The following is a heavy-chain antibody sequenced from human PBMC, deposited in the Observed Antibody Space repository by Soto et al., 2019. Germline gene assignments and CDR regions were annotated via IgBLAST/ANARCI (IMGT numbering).Heavy chain of an antibody. CDR2: IYYSGST. D-gene: IGHD6-19*01. Sequence: SETLSLTCTVSGDSISSSSYYWGWIRQPPGKGLEWIGSIYYSGSTYYNPSLKSRVTISVDTSKNQFSLKLSSVTAADTAVYYCARHRDSSGWYFDYWGQGTLVTVSS. V-gene: IGHV4-39*01. CDR1: GDSISSSSYY. CDR3: ARHRDSSGWYFDY. J-gene: IGHJ4*02.